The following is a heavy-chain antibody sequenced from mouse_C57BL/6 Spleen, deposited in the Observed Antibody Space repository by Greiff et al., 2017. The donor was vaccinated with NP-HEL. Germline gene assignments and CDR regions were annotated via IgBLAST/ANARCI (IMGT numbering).Heavy chain of an antibody. CDR1: GYSITSGYY. V-gene: IGHV3-6*01. Sequence: ESGPGLVKPSQSLSLTCSVTGYSITSGYYWNWIRQFPGNKLEWMGYISYDGSNNYNPSLKNRISITRDTSKNQFFLKLNSVTTEDTATYYCARNYIAMDYWGKGTSVTVSS. CDR3: ARNYIAMDY. D-gene: IGHD2-12*01. J-gene: IGHJ4*01. CDR2: ISYDGSN.